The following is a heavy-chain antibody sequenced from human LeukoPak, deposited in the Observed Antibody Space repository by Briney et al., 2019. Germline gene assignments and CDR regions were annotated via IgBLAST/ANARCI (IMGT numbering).Heavy chain of an antibody. Sequence: SETLSLTCTVSGGSISSSSYYWGWIRQPPGKGLEWIGSIYYSGSTYYNPSLKSRVTISVDTSKNQFSLKLSSVTASDTAVYFCARPSSIAADNWFDPSGQGTLVTVSS. J-gene: IGHJ5*02. D-gene: IGHD6-13*01. CDR3: ARPSSIAADNWFDP. V-gene: IGHV4-39*01. CDR2: IYYSGST. CDR1: GGSISSSSYY.